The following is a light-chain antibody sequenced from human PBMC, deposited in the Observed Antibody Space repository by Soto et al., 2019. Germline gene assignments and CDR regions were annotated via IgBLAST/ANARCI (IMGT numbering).Light chain of an antibody. Sequence: EIVLTQSPGTLSLSPGERATLSCRVSQSVSSTYLAWYQQKPGQAPRLLIYGASSRATGIPDRFSGSGSGTDFTLTISRLEPEDFAVYYCQQYGNSIYTFGQGTKLEIK. CDR1: QSVSSTY. CDR3: QQYGNSIYT. V-gene: IGKV3-20*01. J-gene: IGKJ2*01. CDR2: GAS.